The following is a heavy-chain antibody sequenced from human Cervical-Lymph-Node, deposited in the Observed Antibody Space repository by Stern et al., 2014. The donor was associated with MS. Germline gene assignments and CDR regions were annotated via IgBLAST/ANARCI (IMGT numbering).Heavy chain of an antibody. J-gene: IGHJ4*02. D-gene: IGHD1-1*01. CDR3: ARDTSSPERSDW. V-gene: IGHV3-53*01. CDR1: GFTVSRDY. Sequence: EVQLVESGGGVIQPGGSLGLSGTAPGFTVSRDYMPWVRQAPGKGLGWVSLITNVGSTFYTDSVKGRFTISRDDSKNTVYLHMTSLRAEDTAMYYCARDTSSPERSDWWGQGTLVTVSS. CDR2: ITNVGST.